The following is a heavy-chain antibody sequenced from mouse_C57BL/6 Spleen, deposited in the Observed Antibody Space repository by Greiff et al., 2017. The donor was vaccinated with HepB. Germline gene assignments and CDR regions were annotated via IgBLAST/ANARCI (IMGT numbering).Heavy chain of an antibody. CDR2: IDPETGGT. D-gene: IGHD2-5*01. J-gene: IGHJ2*01. V-gene: IGHV1-15*01. Sequence: QVQLKESGAELVRPGASVTLSCKASGYTFTDYEMHWVKQTPVHGLEWIGAIDPETGGTAYNQKFKGKAILTADKSSSTAYMELRSLTSEDSAVYYCTRGAYYSNYRFDYWGQGTTLTVSS. CDR3: TRGAYYSNYRFDY. CDR1: GYTFTDYE.